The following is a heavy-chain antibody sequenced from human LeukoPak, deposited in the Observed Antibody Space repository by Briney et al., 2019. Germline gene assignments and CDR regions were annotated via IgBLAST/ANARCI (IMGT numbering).Heavy chain of an antibody. V-gene: IGHV3-11*04. CDR3: ARDAHSYGYRAFDY. CDR2: ISSSGGTI. CDR1: GFTFSDYY. D-gene: IGHD5-18*01. J-gene: IGHJ4*02. Sequence: NPGGSLRLSCAASGFTFSDYYMSWIRQAPGKGLEWVSYISSSGGTIYYADSVKGRFTISRDNAKNSLYLQMNSLRAEDTAVYYCARDAHSYGYRAFDYWGQGTLVTVSS.